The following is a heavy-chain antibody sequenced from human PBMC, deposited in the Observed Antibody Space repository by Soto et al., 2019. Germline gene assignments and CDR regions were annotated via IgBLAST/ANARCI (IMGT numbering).Heavy chain of an antibody. J-gene: IGHJ6*02. Sequence: ASVKVSCKASGYTFTGYYMHWVRQAPGQGLEWMGWINPNSGGTNYAQKFQGWVTMTRDTSISTAYMELSRLRSDDTAVYYCAREYLGYCTHGLCPRPPKGMDVWGQGTTVTVYS. CDR2: INPNSGGT. V-gene: IGHV1-2*04. CDR3: AREYLGYCTHGLCPRPPKGMDV. D-gene: IGHD2-8*01. CDR1: GYTFTGYY.